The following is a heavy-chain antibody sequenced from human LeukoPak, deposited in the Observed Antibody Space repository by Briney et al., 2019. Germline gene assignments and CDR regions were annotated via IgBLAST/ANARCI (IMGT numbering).Heavy chain of an antibody. CDR1: GGSISNNRYY. D-gene: IGHD2-15*01. Sequence: SETLSLTSTVSGGSISNNRYYWAWIRQPPGAGLEWIGSILYSGTTFYNPSLKTRLTISVDTSKNQFSLRLNSMTAADTAVYYCARRLISATIDSWGQGILVTVSS. V-gene: IGHV4-39*01. J-gene: IGHJ4*02. CDR2: ILYSGTT. CDR3: ARRLISATIDS.